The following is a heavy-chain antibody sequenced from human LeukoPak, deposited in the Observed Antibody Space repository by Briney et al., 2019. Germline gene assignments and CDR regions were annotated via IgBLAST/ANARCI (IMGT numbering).Heavy chain of an antibody. CDR2: IYYSGRI. J-gene: IGHJ4*02. V-gene: IGHV4-30-4*01. CDR3: ARVTRWAGLDF. Sequence: SQTLSLTCNVSGGSISSGDKYWSWIRQPPGKGLEWIGYIYYSGRIYYNPSLKSRLPISVDTSENQFSLHLTSVTAADTAVYFCARVTRWAGLDFWGQGTLVTVSS. CDR1: GGSISSGDKY. D-gene: IGHD2-21*02.